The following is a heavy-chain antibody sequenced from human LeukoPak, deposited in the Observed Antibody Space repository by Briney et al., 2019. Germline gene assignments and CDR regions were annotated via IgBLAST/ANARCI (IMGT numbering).Heavy chain of an antibody. CDR3: ARHSTIQFLGHFDV. CDR2: VYYLGKT. Sequence: TSETLSLTCTVSGGSVSSASHYWAWIRQSPGKGLEWIGAVYYLGKTHYNPSFESRVSISVATSKNQFSLRLSSVTVADTAVYYCARHSTIQFLGHFDVWGQGTLATVSS. CDR1: GGSVSSASHY. V-gene: IGHV4-39*01. J-gene: IGHJ4*02. D-gene: IGHD3-3*01.